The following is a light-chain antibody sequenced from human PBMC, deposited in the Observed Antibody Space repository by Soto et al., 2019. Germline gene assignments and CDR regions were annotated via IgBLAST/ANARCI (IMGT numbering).Light chain of an antibody. CDR2: DAS. CDR3: QQYDDWPPT. CDR1: QSVSNK. V-gene: IGKV3-15*01. J-gene: IGKJ1*01. Sequence: ELVMTQSPASVSVAPGERVTLSCRASQSVSNKLAWYQQKPGQAPRLLIYDASGRAGSAPARLSGSGSGTEFTLTISSLQSEDFAVYFCQQYDDWPPTSGQGTKV.